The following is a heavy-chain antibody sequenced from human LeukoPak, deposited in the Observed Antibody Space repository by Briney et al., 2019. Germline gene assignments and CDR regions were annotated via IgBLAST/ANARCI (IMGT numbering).Heavy chain of an antibody. CDR2: INPNSGGT. Sequence: ASVKVSCKASGYTFTGYYMHWVRQAPGQGLEWMGWINPNSGGTNYAQKFQGRVTMTRDTSISTAYMELSRLRSDGTAVYYCARESSGSVYNWFDPWGQGTLVTVSS. D-gene: IGHD3-22*01. CDR3: ARESSGSVYNWFDP. CDR1: GYTFTGYY. V-gene: IGHV1-2*02. J-gene: IGHJ5*02.